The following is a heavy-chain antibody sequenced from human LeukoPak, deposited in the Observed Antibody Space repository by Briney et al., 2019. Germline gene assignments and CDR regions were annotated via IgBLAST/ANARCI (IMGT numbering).Heavy chain of an antibody. CDR1: GGSISSSSYY. J-gene: IGHJ4*02. Sequence: SETLSLTCTVSGGSISSSSYYWGWIRQPPGKGLEWIGSIYYSGSTYYNPSLKSRVTISVDTSKNQFSLKLSSVTAADTAVYYCARLNAVGGLVGSPDFDYWGQGTLVTVSS. CDR3: ARLNAVGGLVGSPDFDY. V-gene: IGHV4-39*01. CDR2: IYYSGST. D-gene: IGHD1-26*01.